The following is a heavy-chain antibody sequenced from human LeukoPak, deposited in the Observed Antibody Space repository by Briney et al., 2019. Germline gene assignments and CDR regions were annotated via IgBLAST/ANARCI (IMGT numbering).Heavy chain of an antibody. D-gene: IGHD1-26*01. V-gene: IGHV3-21*01. CDR3: ARDWEGPLGYFDY. J-gene: IGHJ4*02. Sequence: PGGSLRLSCSASGFTFSSYTMNRVRQAPGKGLEWVSSISSSSSYIYYADSVKGRFTISRDNAKNSLNLQMNSLRAENTAVYYCARDWEGPLGYFDYWGQGTLVTVSS. CDR1: GFTFSSYT. CDR2: ISSSSSYI.